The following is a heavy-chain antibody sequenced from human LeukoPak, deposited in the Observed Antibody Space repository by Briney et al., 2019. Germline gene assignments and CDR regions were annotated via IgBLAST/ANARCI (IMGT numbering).Heavy chain of an antibody. V-gene: IGHV1-18*01. CDR2: ISAYNGNT. J-gene: IGHJ5*02. Sequence: ASVKVSCKASGYTFTSYGISWARQAPGQGLEWMGWISAYNGNTNYAQKLQGRVTMTTDTSTSTAYMELRSLRSDDTAVYYCARAAIGTFWNDAPPERRMEFDPWGQGTLVTVSS. CDR1: GYTFTSYG. D-gene: IGHD1-1*01. CDR3: ARAAIGTFWNDAPPERRMEFDP.